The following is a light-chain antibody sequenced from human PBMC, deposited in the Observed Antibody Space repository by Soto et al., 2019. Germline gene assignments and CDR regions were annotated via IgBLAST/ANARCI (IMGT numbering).Light chain of an antibody. CDR3: QQYGAAPYS. CDR1: QSVSSSY. Sequence: EIVLTQSPGTLSLSPGERATLSCRASQSVSSSYLAWYQQKPGQAPRLLIYATSSRATGISDRFIGSGSETDFTLTINRLEPEDSAVYYCQQYGAAPYSFGQGTKVEIK. J-gene: IGKJ2*03. V-gene: IGKV3-20*01. CDR2: ATS.